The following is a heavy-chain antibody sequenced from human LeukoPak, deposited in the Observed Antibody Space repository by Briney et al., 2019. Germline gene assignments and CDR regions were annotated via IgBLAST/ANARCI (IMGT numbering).Heavy chain of an antibody. CDR2: VTNGRGVT. J-gene: IGHJ4*02. D-gene: IGHD3-22*01. CDR3: AKGNGNYGLDY. Sequence: GSLRLSCAASGFTFSSYGMHWVRQAPGKGLEWVSSVTNGRGVTYYAGSVKGRFTISRDNSKNTLYLQMNSLRADDTAVYYCAKGNGNYGLDYWGQGTLVTVSS. CDR1: GFTFSSYG. V-gene: IGHV3-23*01.